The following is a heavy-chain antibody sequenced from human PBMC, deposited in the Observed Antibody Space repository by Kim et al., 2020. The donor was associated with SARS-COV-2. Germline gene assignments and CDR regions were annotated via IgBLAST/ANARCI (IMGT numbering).Heavy chain of an antibody. Sequence: SETLSLTCAVYGGSFSGYYWSWIRQPPGKGLEWIGEINHSGSTNYNPSLKSRVTISVDTSKNQFSLKLSSVTAADTAVYYCARDGDPGAFDYWGQGTLVTVSS. J-gene: IGHJ4*02. D-gene: IGHD4-17*01. CDR1: GGSFSGYY. CDR2: INHSGST. CDR3: ARDGDPGAFDY. V-gene: IGHV4-34*01.